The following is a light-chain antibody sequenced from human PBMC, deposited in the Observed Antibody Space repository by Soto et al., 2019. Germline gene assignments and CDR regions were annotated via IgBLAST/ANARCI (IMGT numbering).Light chain of an antibody. CDR2: DAS. J-gene: IGKJ5*01. CDR1: QSVNSD. CDR3: QQYAVSSIT. Sequence: EVVLTQSPGTLSLSPGERATLSCRASQSVNSDLAWYHQKPGQAPRLLISDASNRATGIPDRFGGTGSGTDFTLTISSLEPGDFAVYYCQQYAVSSITFGQGTRLDIK. V-gene: IGKV3-20*01.